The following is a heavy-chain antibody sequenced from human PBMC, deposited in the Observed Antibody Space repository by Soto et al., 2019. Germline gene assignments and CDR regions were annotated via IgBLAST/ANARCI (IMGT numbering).Heavy chain of an antibody. D-gene: IGHD2-2*01. J-gene: IGHJ5*02. Sequence: QVTLKESGPVLVKPTETLALTCTVSGFSLSNARMGVSWIRQSPGKALEWLAHIFSNDETSYSTTLKNRLTISKDTSNSQVVLTMTNMDPVDTATYYCARINFGIPAAILRWFDPWGHGTLVTVSS. CDR2: IFSNDET. CDR3: ARINFGIPAAILRWFDP. V-gene: IGHV2-26*01. CDR1: GFSLSNARMG.